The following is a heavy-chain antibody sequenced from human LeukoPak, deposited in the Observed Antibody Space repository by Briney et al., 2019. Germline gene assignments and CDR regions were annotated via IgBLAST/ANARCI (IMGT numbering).Heavy chain of an antibody. Sequence: GGSLRLSCAASGFPFSSYAMTWVRQAPGMGLEWVSAIGGSDTNTYYADSVKGRLTISRDNSKNSLYLQINSLRADDTALYYCAKVQYTDYDMNFDSWGQGTLVTVSS. CDR2: IGGSDTNT. J-gene: IGHJ4*02. CDR3: AKVQYTDYDMNFDS. CDR1: GFPFSSYA. D-gene: IGHD5-12*01. V-gene: IGHV3-23*01.